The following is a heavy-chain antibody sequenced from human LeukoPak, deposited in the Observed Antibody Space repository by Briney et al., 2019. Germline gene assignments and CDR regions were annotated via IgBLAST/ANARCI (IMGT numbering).Heavy chain of an antibody. J-gene: IGHJ4*02. CDR2: IYYSGST. V-gene: IGHV4-39*07. CDR1: GVSISSSSYY. Sequence: SETLSLTCTVSGVSISSSSYYWGWIRQPPGKGLEWIGSIYYSGSTYYNPSLKSRVTISVDTSKNQFSLKLSSVTAADTAVYYCARVSYYGSGSYEPPFDYWGQGTLVTVSS. CDR3: ARVSYYGSGSYEPPFDY. D-gene: IGHD3-10*01.